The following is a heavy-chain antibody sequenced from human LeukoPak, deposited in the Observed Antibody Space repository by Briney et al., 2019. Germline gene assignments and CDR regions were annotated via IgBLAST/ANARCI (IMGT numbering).Heavy chain of an antibody. Sequence: PGGSLRLSCAASGFTFSSYGMSWVRQAPGKGLEWVSAISGSGGSTYYADSVKGRFTISRDNSKNTLYLQMNSLRAEDTAVYYCAKVSGSYYVTYFDYWGQGILVTVSS. CDR2: ISGSGGST. V-gene: IGHV3-23*01. CDR3: AKVSGSYYVTYFDY. CDR1: GFTFSSYG. D-gene: IGHD1-26*01. J-gene: IGHJ4*02.